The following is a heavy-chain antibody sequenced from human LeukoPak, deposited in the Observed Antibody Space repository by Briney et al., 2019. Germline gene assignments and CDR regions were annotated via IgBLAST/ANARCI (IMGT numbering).Heavy chain of an antibody. D-gene: IGHD6-19*01. CDR2: ISYDGTNT. Sequence: AGGSLRLSCAASGFSFSSNDMHWVRQAPGKGLEWVALISYDGTNTSHADSVRGRLTISRDNSKNTLYLQMNSLRAEDTAVYYCAKEVIHNGWYDDNYWGQGTLVTVSS. CDR3: AKEVIHNGWYDDNY. J-gene: IGHJ4*02. CDR1: GFSFSSND. V-gene: IGHV3-30*18.